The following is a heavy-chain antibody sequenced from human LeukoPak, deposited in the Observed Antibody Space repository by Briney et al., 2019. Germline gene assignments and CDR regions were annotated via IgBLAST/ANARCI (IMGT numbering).Heavy chain of an antibody. CDR3: ARDLSWGWEDY. Sequence: GGSLRLSCAASGFTFSDCYMSWIRQAPGKGLEWVSYISSSGSTIYYADSVKGRFTISRDNAKNSLYLQMNSLRAEDTAVYYCARDLSWGWEDYWGQGTLVTVSS. J-gene: IGHJ4*02. V-gene: IGHV3-11*01. CDR2: ISSSGSTI. D-gene: IGHD7-27*01. CDR1: GFTFSDCY.